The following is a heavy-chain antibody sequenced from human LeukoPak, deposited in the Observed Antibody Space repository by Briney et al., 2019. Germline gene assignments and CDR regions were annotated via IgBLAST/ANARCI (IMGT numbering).Heavy chain of an antibody. CDR2: IYYSGST. J-gene: IGHJ3*02. Sequence: SETLSLTCTVSGGSISSYYWSWIRQPPGKGLEWIGYIYYSGSTNYNPSLKSRVTISVDTSKNQFSLKLSSVTAADTAVYYCARHMNYYDSSGILLEAAFDIWGQGTMVTVSS. CDR1: GGSISSYY. V-gene: IGHV4-59*01. D-gene: IGHD3-22*01. CDR3: ARHMNYYDSSGILLEAAFDI.